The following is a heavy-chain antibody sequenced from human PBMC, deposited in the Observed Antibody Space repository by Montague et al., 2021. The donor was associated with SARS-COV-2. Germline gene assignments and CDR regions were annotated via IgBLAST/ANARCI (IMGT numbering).Heavy chain of an antibody. CDR1: GFTFSSYA. J-gene: IGHJ6*02. V-gene: IGHV3-30*04. CDR3: ARTLLGYYGMDV. CDR2: ISYDGSNK. Sequence: SLRLSCAASGFTFSSYAMHWVRQAPGKGLGWVAVISYDGSNKYYADSVKGRFTISRDNSKNTLYLQMNSLRAEDTAVYYCARTLLGYYGMDVWGQGTTVTVSS. D-gene: IGHD2/OR15-2a*01.